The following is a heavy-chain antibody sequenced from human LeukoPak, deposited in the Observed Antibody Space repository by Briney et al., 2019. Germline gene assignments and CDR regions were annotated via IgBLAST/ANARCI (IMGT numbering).Heavy chain of an antibody. CDR3: ARDGGGSGWYYFDY. D-gene: IGHD6-19*01. CDR2: ISYDGSNK. V-gene: IGHV3-30*03. CDR1: GFTFSSYG. Sequence: PGRSLRLSCAASGFTFSSYGMHWVRQAPGKGLEWVAVISYDGSNKYYADSVKGRFTISRDNSKNTLYLQMNSLRAEDTAVYYCARDGGGSGWYYFDYWGQGTLVTVSS. J-gene: IGHJ4*02.